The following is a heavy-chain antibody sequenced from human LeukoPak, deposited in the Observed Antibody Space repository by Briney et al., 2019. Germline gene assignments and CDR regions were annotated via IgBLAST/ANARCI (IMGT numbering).Heavy chain of an antibody. J-gene: IGHJ3*02. D-gene: IGHD3-3*01. CDR3: AGIRFLEWSSPTNAFDI. Sequence: PSETLSLTCTVSGGSISSYYWSWLRQPAGKGLEWIGRVYTSGSTNYNPSLKSRVTMSVDTSKNQFSLKLSSVTAADTAVYYCAGIRFLEWSSPTNAFDIWGQGTMVTVSS. V-gene: IGHV4-4*07. CDR1: GGSISSYY. CDR2: VYTSGST.